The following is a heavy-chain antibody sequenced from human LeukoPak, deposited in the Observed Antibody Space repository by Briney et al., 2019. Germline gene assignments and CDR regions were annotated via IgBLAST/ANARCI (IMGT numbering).Heavy chain of an antibody. J-gene: IGHJ6*04. CDR2: ISSSGSTI. CDR1: GFTFSSYE. Sequence: HAGGSLRLSCAASGFTFSSYEMNWVRQAPGKGLEWVSYISSSGSTIYYADSVKGRFTISRDNAKNSLYLQMNSLRAEDTAVYYCARGFVLQADVWGKGTTVTVSS. CDR3: ARGFVLQADV. D-gene: IGHD2/OR15-2a*01. V-gene: IGHV3-48*03.